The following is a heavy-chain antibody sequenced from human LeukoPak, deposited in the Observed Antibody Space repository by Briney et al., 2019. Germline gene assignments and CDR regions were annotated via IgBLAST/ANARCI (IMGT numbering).Heavy chain of an antibody. J-gene: IGHJ4*02. CDR2: INWNGGST. V-gene: IGHV3-20*01. CDR1: GFTLSTHG. Sequence: GGSLSLSCAGEGFTLSTHGMSWVRQAPGKGLEWVSGINWNGGSTGYADSVKGRFTISRDNAKNSLYLQMNSLRAEDTALYHCARDFPYCSGGSCPSDYWGQGTLVTVSS. CDR3: ARDFPYCSGGSCPSDY. D-gene: IGHD2-15*01.